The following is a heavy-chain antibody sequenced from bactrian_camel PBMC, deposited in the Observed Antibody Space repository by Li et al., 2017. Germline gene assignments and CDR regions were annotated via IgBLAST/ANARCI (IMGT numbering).Heavy chain of an antibody. Sequence: HVQLVESGGGSVQVGGSLRLSCVASGFTNRRYRMGWFRQAPGKEREGVVCIDSDGNTNYADSVWGRFTISHDNAKNTLDLQMNSLKPEDSAMYYCAAEETCTAMTGWWTYRFSYWGQGTQVTVS. CDR3: AAEETCTAMTGWWTYRFSY. CDR1: GFTNRRYR. J-gene: IGHJ4*01. V-gene: IGHV3S55*01. D-gene: IGHD5*01. CDR2: IDSDGNT.